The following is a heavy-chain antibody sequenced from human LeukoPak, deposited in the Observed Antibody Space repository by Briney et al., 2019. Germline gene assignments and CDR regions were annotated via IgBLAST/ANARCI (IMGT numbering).Heavy chain of an antibody. Sequence: GGSLRLSCATSGFTLSNYWMSWVRQAPGKGLELVAIIKQDGNEKYYVDSVKGRFTVSRDNAKNSLYLQMNSLRAEDTAVYFCARDSGPGYYDYVWGCCPRYWGQGTLVTVSS. CDR2: IKQDGNEK. J-gene: IGHJ4*02. V-gene: IGHV3-7*05. D-gene: IGHD3-16*01. CDR3: ARDSGPGYYDYVWGCCPRY. CDR1: GFTLSNYW.